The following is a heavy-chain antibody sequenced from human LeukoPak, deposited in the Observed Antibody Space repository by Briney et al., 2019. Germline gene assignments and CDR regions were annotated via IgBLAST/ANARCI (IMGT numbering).Heavy chain of an antibody. Sequence: SETLSLTCTVSGGSTSSSSYYWGWIRQPPGKGLEWIGTIYDNENTYYNPSLKSRVTISVDTSKNQFSLNLSSVTAADTAVYYCARHWGVTPDDYDTSAWDYWGQGTLVTVSS. CDR2: IYDNENT. CDR3: ARHWGVTPDDYDTSAWDY. CDR1: GGSTSSSSYY. V-gene: IGHV4-39*01. J-gene: IGHJ4*02. D-gene: IGHD3-22*01.